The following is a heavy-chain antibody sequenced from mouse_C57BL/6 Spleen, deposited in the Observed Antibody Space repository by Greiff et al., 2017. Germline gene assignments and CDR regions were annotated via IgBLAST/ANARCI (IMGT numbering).Heavy chain of an antibody. V-gene: IGHV5-15*01. Sequence: EVQLVEPGGGLVQPGGSLKLSCAASGFTFSDYGMAWVRQAPRQGLEWVGFISPLAYSINYADTVTGRFTITREKANNTLYLEMSSLRSEDTAMYYCARQSDYIYAMDYWGQGTSVTVSS. CDR3: ARQSDYIYAMDY. CDR1: GFTFSDYG. J-gene: IGHJ4*01. CDR2: ISPLAYSI. D-gene: IGHD2-4*01.